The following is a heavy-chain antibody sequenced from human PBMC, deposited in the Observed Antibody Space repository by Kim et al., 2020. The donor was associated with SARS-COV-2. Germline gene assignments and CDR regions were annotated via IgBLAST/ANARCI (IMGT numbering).Heavy chain of an antibody. CDR1: GYTFTGYY. D-gene: IGHD6-13*01. V-gene: IGHV1-2*04. Sequence: ASVKVSCKASGYTFTGYYMHWVRQAPGQGLEWMGWINPNSGGTNYAQKFQGWVTMTRDTSISTAYMELSRLRSDDTAVYYCARGGSSWYVPWFDPWGQGTLVTVSS. J-gene: IGHJ5*02. CDR3: ARGGSSWYVPWFDP. CDR2: INPNSGGT.